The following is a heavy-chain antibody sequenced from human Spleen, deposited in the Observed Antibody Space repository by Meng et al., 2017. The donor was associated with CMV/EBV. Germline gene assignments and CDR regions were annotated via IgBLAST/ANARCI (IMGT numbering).Heavy chain of an antibody. CDR1: GFSFSSNG. CDR2: LRYDGSNK. CDR3: AKGLGRQVVPAVNF. J-gene: IGHJ4*02. D-gene: IGHD2-2*01. V-gene: IGHV3-30*02. Sequence: GGSLRLSCAGSGFSFSSNGMHWVRQAPGKGLEWVAFLRYDGSNKQYADSVRGRFTISRDNSKNTLYLQMDSLRPDDSAVYFCAKGLGRQVVPAVNFWGQGTLVTVSS.